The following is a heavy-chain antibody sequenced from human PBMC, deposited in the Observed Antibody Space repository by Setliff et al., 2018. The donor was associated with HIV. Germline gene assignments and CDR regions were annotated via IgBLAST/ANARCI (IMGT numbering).Heavy chain of an antibody. D-gene: IGHD6-13*01. V-gene: IGHV4-39*02. Sequence: SETLSLTCTVSGDSITSTPYYWTWIRQPPGGGLEWIGSVYSDGNSYYNPSLKSRVTISTDTSKNHFSLELMSVTAADTATYHCATSSGFKQPRSLWFDPWGQGTLVTVSS. J-gene: IGHJ5*02. CDR2: VYSDGNS. CDR1: GDSITSTPYY. CDR3: ATSSGFKQPRSLWFDP.